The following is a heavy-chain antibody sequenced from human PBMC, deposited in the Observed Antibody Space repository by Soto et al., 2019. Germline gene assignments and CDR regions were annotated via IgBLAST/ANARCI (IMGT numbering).Heavy chain of an antibody. Sequence: GASVKVSCKASGYTFTSYSMHWVRQAPGQGLEWMGIINPSSGRTSYAQNFQGRVTMTSDTPTSIVYMEMSSLKSEDTAVYYCARDHNFGFILYAMDVWGQGTTVTVSS. CDR1: GYTFTSYS. J-gene: IGHJ6*02. D-gene: IGHD2-15*01. CDR2: INPSSGRT. V-gene: IGHV1-46*01. CDR3: ARDHNFGFILYAMDV.